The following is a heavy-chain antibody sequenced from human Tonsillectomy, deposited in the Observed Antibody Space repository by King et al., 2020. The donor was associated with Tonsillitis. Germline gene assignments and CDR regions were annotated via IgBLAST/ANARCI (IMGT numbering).Heavy chain of an antibody. CDR2: LNWSGFKT. D-gene: IGHD5-18*01. CDR3: ARGYASSDY. Sequence: EVQLVESGGGVVRPGGSLRLSCAASGFTFDVYDMNWVRQPLGKVFEWVSGLNWSGFKTGYGDCVKGRFTISRDNANNSLYLQMNSLRAEDTALYYCARGYASSDYWGQGTLVTVSS. CDR1: GFTFDVYD. J-gene: IGHJ4*02. V-gene: IGHV3-20*04.